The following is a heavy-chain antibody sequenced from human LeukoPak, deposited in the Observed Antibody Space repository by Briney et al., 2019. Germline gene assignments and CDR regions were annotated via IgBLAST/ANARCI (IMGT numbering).Heavy chain of an antibody. J-gene: IGHJ4*02. D-gene: IGHD3-10*01. CDR2: IYYSGST. Sequence: SETLSLTCTVSGGSISSYYWTWIRQPPGKGLEWIGFIYYSGSTNYNPSLRSRVTISVDTSKNQFSLKLSSVTAADTAVYYCARGYYGSGSFFDYWGQGTLVTVSS. V-gene: IGHV4-59*01. CDR1: GGSISSYY. CDR3: ARGYYGSGSFFDY.